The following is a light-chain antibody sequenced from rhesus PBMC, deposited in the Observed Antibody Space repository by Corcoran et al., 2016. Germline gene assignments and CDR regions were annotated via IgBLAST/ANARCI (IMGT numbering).Light chain of an antibody. Sequence: DIQMTQSPSSLSASVGDTVTITCRASQGISNYLAWYQQKPWKAPKTLIYYASNLERGVPSRFRGSGSWTDFTLTISSLQPEDFAIYYCQQHNSYPPTFGGGTKVEIK. J-gene: IGKJ4*01. CDR1: QGISNY. CDR2: YAS. V-gene: IGKV1S14*01. CDR3: QQHNSYPPT.